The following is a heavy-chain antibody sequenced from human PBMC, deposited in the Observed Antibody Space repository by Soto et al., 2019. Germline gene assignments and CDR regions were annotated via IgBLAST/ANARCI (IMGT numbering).Heavy chain of an antibody. Sequence: PSETLSLTCTVSGGSVSSGSYYWSWIRQPPGKGLEWIGYIYYSGSTNYNPSLKSRATISVDTSKNQFSLKLSSVTAADTAVYYCARDDCGDGPYYWGQGILVTVSS. CDR2: IYYSGST. D-gene: IGHD4-17*01. CDR3: ARDDCGDGPYY. V-gene: IGHV4-61*01. CDR1: GGSVSSGSYY. J-gene: IGHJ4*02.